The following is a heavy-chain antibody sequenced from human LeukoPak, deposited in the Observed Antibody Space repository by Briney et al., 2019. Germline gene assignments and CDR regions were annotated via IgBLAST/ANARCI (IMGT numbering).Heavy chain of an antibody. Sequence: GGSLRLSCAASRFTFSSYAMSWVRQAPGKGLEWVAVIWYDGSNKYYADSVKGRFTISRDNSKNTLYLQMNSLRAEDTAVYYCARGIEGAAFDYWGQGTLVTVSS. V-gene: IGHV3-33*08. J-gene: IGHJ4*02. CDR2: IWYDGSNK. CDR3: ARGIEGAAFDY. D-gene: IGHD6-13*01. CDR1: RFTFSSYA.